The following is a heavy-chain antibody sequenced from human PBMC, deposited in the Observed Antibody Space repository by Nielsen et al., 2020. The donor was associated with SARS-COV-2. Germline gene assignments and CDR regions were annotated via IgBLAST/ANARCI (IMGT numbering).Heavy chain of an antibody. D-gene: IGHD5-18*01. CDR3: ASPAGGYRYGLNYHYYGMDV. CDR2: IIPILGIV. V-gene: IGHV1-69*04. J-gene: IGHJ6*02. Sequence: SVKVSCKASGGTFSSYAISWVRQAPGQGLEWMGRIIPILGIVNYAQKLQGRVTITADKSTSTAYMELRSLRSEDTAVYYCASPAGGYRYGLNYHYYGMDVWGQGTTVTVSS. CDR1: GGTFSSYA.